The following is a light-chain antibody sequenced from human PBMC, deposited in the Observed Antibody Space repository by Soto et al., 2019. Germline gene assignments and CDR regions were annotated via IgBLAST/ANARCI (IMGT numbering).Light chain of an antibody. Sequence: DIQVAQFPSSLSASVGDRVTITCRASQAIGNYLAWYQQKPGKVPKLLIYAASTLQSGVPSRFSGSRSGTDFTLTVSSLQPEDVATYYCQKYNSYSWTFGQGTKVDIK. J-gene: IGKJ1*01. V-gene: IGKV1-27*01. CDR3: QKYNSYSWT. CDR2: AAS. CDR1: QAIGNY.